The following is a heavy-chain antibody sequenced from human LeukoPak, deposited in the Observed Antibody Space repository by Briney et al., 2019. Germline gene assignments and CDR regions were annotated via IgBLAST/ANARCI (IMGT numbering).Heavy chain of an antibody. CDR2: ISGSGGST. J-gene: IGHJ6*02. D-gene: IGHD6-13*01. Sequence: PGGSLRLSCAASGLIFSSYAMSWVRQAPGKGLEWVSAISGSGGSTYYAGSAKGRFTISRDNSKNTLYLQVNSLRAEDTAVYYCAKDRIAAVGTPYYYYGMDVWGQGTTVTVSS. V-gene: IGHV3-23*01. CDR1: GLIFSSYA. CDR3: AKDRIAAVGTPYYYYGMDV.